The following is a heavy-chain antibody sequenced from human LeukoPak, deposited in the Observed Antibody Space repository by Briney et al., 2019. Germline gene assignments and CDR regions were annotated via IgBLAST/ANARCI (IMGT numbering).Heavy chain of an antibody. V-gene: IGHV3-53*04. CDR2: IYSGGST. CDR3: ARGSLNFGYYFDY. J-gene: IGHJ4*02. D-gene: IGHD3-3*01. Sequence: GGSLRLSCAAFGFTFSSDYMSWVRQAPVKGLEWVSVIYSGGSTYYADSVKGRFTISRHNSKNTVYFQMNSLRAEDTAMYYCARGSLNFGYYFDYWGQGTLVTVSS. CDR1: GFTFSSDY.